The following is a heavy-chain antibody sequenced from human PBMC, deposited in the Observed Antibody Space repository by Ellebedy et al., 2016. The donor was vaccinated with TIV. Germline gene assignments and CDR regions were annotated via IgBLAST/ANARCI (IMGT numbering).Heavy chain of an antibody. Sequence: AASVKVSCKASGYTFTRYGISWVRQAPGQGLEWMGWISTYNDNTIYAQKLQDRVTMTTDTSTSTAYMELRSLRSDDTAVYYCAREVYSSTWYDCWGQGTLVTVSS. V-gene: IGHV1-18*04. J-gene: IGHJ5*01. CDR1: GYTFTRYG. CDR3: AREVYSSTWYDC. D-gene: IGHD4-11*01. CDR2: ISTYNDNT.